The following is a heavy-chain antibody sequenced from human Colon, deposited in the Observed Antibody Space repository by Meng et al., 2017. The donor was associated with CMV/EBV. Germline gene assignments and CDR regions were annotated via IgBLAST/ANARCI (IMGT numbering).Heavy chain of an antibody. CDR2: SYYTGST. J-gene: IGHJ4*02. D-gene: IGHD2-15*01. CDR1: GGSMRTGGYS. Sequence: ICTAFGGSMRTGGYSCSWIRQHRGKGMEWIGYSYYTGSTYYNPYLKSRVVISGDTSKNQFSLKLSSVTAADTAVYFCARDPGSGPDYWGQGPLVTVSS. V-gene: IGHV4-31*03. CDR3: ARDPGSGPDY.